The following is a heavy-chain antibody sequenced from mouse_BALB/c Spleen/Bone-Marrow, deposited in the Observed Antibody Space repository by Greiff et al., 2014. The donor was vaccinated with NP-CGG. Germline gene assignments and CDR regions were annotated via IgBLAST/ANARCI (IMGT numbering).Heavy chain of an antibody. CDR1: GYSFTGYF. V-gene: IGHV1-20*02. D-gene: IGHD2-4*01. CDR2: INPYNGDT. CDR3: ARIYDYDRGAWFAY. Sequence: VQLQQPGPEQVKPGASVKISCKASGYSFTGYFMNWVMQSHGKSLEWIGRINPYNGDTFYNQKFKGKATLTVDKSSNTAHMELRSLASEDSAVYYCARIYDYDRGAWFAYWGQGTLVTVSA. J-gene: IGHJ3*01.